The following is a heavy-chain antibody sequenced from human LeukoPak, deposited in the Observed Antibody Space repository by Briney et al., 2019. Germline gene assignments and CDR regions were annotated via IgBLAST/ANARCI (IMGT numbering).Heavy chain of an antibody. V-gene: IGHV3-9*01. J-gene: IGHJ6*03. D-gene: IGHD3-22*01. CDR2: ISWNSGSI. Sequence: GGSLRLSCAASGFTFDDYAMHWVRQAPGKGLEWVSGISWNSGSIGYADSVKGRFTISRDNAKNSLYLQMNSLRAEDTALYYCAKGDSSGFRVNYYYYMDVWGKGTTVTISS. CDR3: AKGDSSGFRVNYYYYMDV. CDR1: GFTFDDYA.